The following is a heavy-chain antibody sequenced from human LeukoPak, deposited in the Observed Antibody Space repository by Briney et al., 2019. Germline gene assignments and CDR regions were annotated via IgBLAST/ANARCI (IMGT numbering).Heavy chain of an antibody. CDR1: GYTLTELS. CDR2: FDPEDGET. J-gene: IGHJ4*02. D-gene: IGHD3-3*01. CDR3: ARGQGESYDFWSGYYW. Sequence: ASVKVSCKVSGYTLTELSMHWVRQAPGKGLEWMGGFDPEDGETIYAQKFQGRVTMTRDTSTSTVYMELSSLRSEDTAVYYCARGQGESYDFWSGYYWWGQGTLVTVSS. V-gene: IGHV1-24*01.